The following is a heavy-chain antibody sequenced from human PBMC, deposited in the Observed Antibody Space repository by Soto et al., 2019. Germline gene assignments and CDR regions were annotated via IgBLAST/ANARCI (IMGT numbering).Heavy chain of an antibody. Sequence: PSETLSLTCTVSGDSLSSGGHYWSSIRQHPGKGLEWIGHIYDSVNTYYSPSLRSRVTISADMSKNQFSLNLRSVTAADTAVYYCARVDHRGYFAILTDYWGQGTLVTVSS. J-gene: IGHJ4*02. CDR3: ARVDHRGYFAILTDY. V-gene: IGHV4-31*03. CDR1: GDSLSSGGHY. D-gene: IGHD3-9*01. CDR2: IYDSVNT.